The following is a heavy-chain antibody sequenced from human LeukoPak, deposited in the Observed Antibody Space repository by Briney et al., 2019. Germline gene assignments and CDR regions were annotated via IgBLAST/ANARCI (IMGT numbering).Heavy chain of an antibody. J-gene: IGHJ4*02. CDR2: ISGGCTHT. D-gene: IGHD6-13*01. V-gene: IGHV3-23*01. CDR3: AKQGYSSSWLYFDY. Sequence: PISGGCTHTYYAASLRRRFTISRDNSKNTLYLQMNSLRAEDTAVYYCAKQGYSSSWLYFDYWGPGTLVTVSS.